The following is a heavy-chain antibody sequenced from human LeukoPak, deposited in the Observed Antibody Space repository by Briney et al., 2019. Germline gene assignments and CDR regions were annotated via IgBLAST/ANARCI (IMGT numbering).Heavy chain of an antibody. D-gene: IGHD1-1*01. CDR3: AKDGWNDIPDY. Sequence: GGSLRLSCAASGFTFTSYGMSWVRQAPGKGLEWVSVISGSGGSTNYADSVKGRFTISTDNFKNTLYLQMNSLRAEDTAVYYCAKDGWNDIPDYWGQGTLVTVSS. V-gene: IGHV3-23*01. J-gene: IGHJ4*02. CDR2: ISGSGGST. CDR1: GFTFTSYG.